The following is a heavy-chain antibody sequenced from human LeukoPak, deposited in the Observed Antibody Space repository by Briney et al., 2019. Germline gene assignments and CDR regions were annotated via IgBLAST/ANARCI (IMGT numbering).Heavy chain of an antibody. CDR1: GFPFSSYE. CDR3: ARANGDY. CDR2: ISGGGTTI. Sequence: QPGGSLRLSCAASGFPFSSYEMNWVRQGPGKGLEWVSYISGGGTTIHSADSVKGLFTISRDNDKNSFYLQMNSRRVEDTAVYYGARANGDYWGQGTLVIVSS. V-gene: IGHV3-48*03. D-gene: IGHD2-8*01. J-gene: IGHJ4*02.